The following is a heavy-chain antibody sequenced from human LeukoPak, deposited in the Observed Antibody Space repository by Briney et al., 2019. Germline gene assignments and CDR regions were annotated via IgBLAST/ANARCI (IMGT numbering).Heavy chain of an antibody. V-gene: IGHV3-30*02. CDR3: AKDLPPNDF. J-gene: IGHJ4*02. Sequence: PGGSLRLSCAASGFTFSSYDMHWVRQAPGKGLEWVAFIRYDGSNKYYADSVKGRFTISRYNSKNPLYLRMSSLSADDTAVYYCAKDLPPNDFWGQGTLVTVSS. CDR2: IRYDGSNK. CDR1: GFTFSSYD.